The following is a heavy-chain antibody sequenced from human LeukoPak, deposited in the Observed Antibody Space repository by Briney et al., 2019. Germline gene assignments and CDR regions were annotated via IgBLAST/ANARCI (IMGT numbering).Heavy chain of an antibody. Sequence: ASVKVSCKASGYTFTSYYMHWVRQAPGQGLEWMGIIDPSGGSTSYAQKFQGRVTMTRDTSTSTVYMELSSLRSEDTAVYYCARDLSYGSGSLGFDPWGQGTLVTVSS. CDR1: GYTFTSYY. J-gene: IGHJ5*02. D-gene: IGHD3-10*01. V-gene: IGHV1-46*01. CDR2: IDPSGGST. CDR3: ARDLSYGSGSLGFDP.